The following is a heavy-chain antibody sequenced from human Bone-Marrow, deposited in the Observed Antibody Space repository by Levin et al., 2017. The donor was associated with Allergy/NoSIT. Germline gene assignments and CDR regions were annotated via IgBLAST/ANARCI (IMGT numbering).Heavy chain of an antibody. CDR2: IDWDDDK. D-gene: IGHD1-7*01. V-gene: IGHV2-70*01. CDR3: ARSRYNWNYVAEPNWFDP. Sequence: SGPTLVKPTQTLTLTCTFSGFSLSTSGMCVSWIRQPPGKALEWLALIDWDDDKYYSTSLKTRLTISKDTSKNQVVLTMTNMDPVDTATYYCARSRYNWNYVAEPNWFDPWGQGTLVTVSS. J-gene: IGHJ5*02. CDR1: GFSLSTSGMC.